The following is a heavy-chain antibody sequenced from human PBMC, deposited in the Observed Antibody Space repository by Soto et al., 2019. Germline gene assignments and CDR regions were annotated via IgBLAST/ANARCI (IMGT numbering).Heavy chain of an antibody. CDR1: GGSISSSSYY. Sequence: SETLSLTCTVSGGSISSSSYYWGWIRQPPGKGLECIGFIYYSGSTYYNPSLKSRVTISVDTSKNQFSLKLSSVTAADTAVYYCARQGYYSSGYIGYWGQGTLVTVSS. J-gene: IGHJ4*02. V-gene: IGHV4-39*01. CDR2: IYYSGST. D-gene: IGHD3-22*01. CDR3: ARQGYYSSGYIGY.